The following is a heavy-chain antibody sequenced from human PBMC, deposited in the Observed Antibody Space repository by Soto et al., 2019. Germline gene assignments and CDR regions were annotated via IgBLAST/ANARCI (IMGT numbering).Heavy chain of an antibody. CDR1: GGSISSGGYS. Sequence: QLQLQESGSGLVKPSQTLSLTCAVSGGSISSGGYSWSWIRQPPGKGLECIGYIYHSGSTYYNPSLKSRLTLSVDGSKTQFSLKLSSVTAADTAVYSCARGRTTVTTFDYWGQGTLVTVSS. J-gene: IGHJ4*02. CDR3: ARGRTTVTTFDY. V-gene: IGHV4-30-2*01. CDR2: IYHSGST. D-gene: IGHD4-17*01.